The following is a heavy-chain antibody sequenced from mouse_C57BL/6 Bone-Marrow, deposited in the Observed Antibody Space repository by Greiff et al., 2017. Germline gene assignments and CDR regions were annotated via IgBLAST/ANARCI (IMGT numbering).Heavy chain of an antibody. D-gene: IGHD1-1*01. V-gene: IGHV1-15*01. CDR2: IDPETGGT. CDR1: GYTFTDYE. Sequence: VQLQQSGAELVRPGASVTLSCKASGYTFTDYEMHWVKQTPVHGLEWIGAIDPETGGTAYNQKFKGKAILTADKSSSTAYMELRSLTSEDSAVDYCTKIITTVALDYWGQGTTLTVSS. CDR3: TKIITTVALDY. J-gene: IGHJ2*01.